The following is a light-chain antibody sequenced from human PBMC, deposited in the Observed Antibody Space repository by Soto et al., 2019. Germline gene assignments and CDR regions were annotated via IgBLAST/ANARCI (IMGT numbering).Light chain of an antibody. CDR1: QSVSST. V-gene: IGKV3-15*01. CDR2: DAS. CDR3: DQYYNCPPLT. Sequence: IVMTQSPATLSASPGERATLSCRASQSVSSTLAWYQQKPGQAPRLLIYDASTRATGVPARFSGSGSGTEVTRTTISSLPAEFSVYYCDQYYNCPPLTFGRGTQVEIK. J-gene: IGKJ4*01.